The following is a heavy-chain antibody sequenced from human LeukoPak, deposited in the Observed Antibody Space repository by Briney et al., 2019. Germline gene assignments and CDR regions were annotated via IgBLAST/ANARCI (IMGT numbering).Heavy chain of an antibody. Sequence: SQTLSLTCAISGDSASSITAAWNWIRQSPSRGLEWLGRTYYRSKWYNDYAGSVKSRITINPDTSKNQSPMQLHTVTPEATAVYYCVRDHGYDFDYWGRGTLVAVSS. CDR3: VRDHGYDFDY. CDR1: GDSASSITAA. CDR2: TYYRSKWYN. V-gene: IGHV6-1*01. D-gene: IGHD5-18*01. J-gene: IGHJ4*02.